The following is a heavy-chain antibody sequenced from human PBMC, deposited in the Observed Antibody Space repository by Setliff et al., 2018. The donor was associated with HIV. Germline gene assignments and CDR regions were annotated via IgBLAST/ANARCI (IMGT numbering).Heavy chain of an antibody. Sequence: VESLKISCKGSGYSFTNFWVGWVRQMPGKGLEWMGIIYPIDSDTKYSPSFWGRVTISVDKSLNTAYLHWNSLKPADTAMYFCGRSGKSGELYAYWGQGTLVTVSS. V-gene: IGHV5-51*01. CDR3: GRSGKSGELYAY. CDR1: GYSFTNFW. J-gene: IGHJ4*02. CDR2: IYPIDSDT. D-gene: IGHD2-8*01.